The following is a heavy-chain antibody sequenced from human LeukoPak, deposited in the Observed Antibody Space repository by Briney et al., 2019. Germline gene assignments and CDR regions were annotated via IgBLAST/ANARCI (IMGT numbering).Heavy chain of an antibody. CDR1: GGSISNYY. V-gene: IGHV4-4*07. J-gene: IGHJ4*02. CDR2: IYTSGTT. Sequence: PSETLSLTCTVSGGSISNYYWSWIRQSAGKGLEWIGRIYTSGTTNYNPSLKSRVTMSVDTSKNQFSLKVRSVTAADTAVYYCARGIVADDNRPFDYWGQGVLVTVSS. CDR3: ARGIVADDNRPFDY. D-gene: IGHD6-13*01.